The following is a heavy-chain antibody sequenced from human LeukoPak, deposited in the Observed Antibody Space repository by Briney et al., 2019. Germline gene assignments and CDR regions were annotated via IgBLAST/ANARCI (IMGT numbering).Heavy chain of an antibody. CDR3: ASHVGASYYYYYMDV. D-gene: IGHD1-26*01. V-gene: IGHV1-69*04. CDR2: IIPILGIA. CDR1: RGTFSSYA. Sequence: ASVKVSCKASRGTFSSYAISWVRQAPGQGLEWMGRIIPILGIANYAQKFQGRVTITADKSTSTAYMELSSLRSEDTAVYYCASHVGASYYYYYMDVWGKGTTVTVSS. J-gene: IGHJ6*03.